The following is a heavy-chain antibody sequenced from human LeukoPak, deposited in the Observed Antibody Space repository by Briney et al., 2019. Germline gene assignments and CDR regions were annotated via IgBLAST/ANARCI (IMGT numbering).Heavy chain of an antibody. Sequence: ASVKVSCKASGYTFTSYYMYWVRQAPGQGLEWMGWINPNSGGTNYAQKFQGRVTMTRDTSISTAYMELSRLRSDDTAVYYCARDEGYSSSWYWFDPWGQGTLVTVSS. V-gene: IGHV1-2*02. CDR3: ARDEGYSSSWYWFDP. CDR1: GYTFTSYY. D-gene: IGHD6-13*01. J-gene: IGHJ5*02. CDR2: INPNSGGT.